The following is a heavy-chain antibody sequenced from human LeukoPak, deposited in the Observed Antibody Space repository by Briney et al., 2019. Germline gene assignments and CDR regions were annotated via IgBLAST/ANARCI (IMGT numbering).Heavy chain of an antibody. CDR3: SCPDY. J-gene: IGHJ4*02. V-gene: IGHV3-30*02. D-gene: IGHD2-15*01. CDR1: GFSFSTYA. CDR2: IRNDGSNK. Sequence: TGGSLRLSCAASGFSFSTYAMHWVRQAPGKGLEWVAFIRNDGSNKYYADSVKGRFTISRDNSKNTLYLQMNSLRAEDTAVYYCSCPDYWGQGTLVTVSS.